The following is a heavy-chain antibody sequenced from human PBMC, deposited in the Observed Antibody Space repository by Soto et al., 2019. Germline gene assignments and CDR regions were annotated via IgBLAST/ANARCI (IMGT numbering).Heavy chain of an antibody. V-gene: IGHV1-69*13. J-gene: IGHJ6*02. CDR1: GGTFSSYA. Sequence: SVKVSCKASGGTFSSYAISWVRQAPGQGLDWMGGIIPIFGTANYAQKFQGRVTITADESTSTAYMELSSLRSEDTAVYYCARDFGPIYYYGMDVWGQGTTVTVSS. CDR3: ARDFGPIYYYGMDV. D-gene: IGHD3-3*01. CDR2: IIPIFGTA.